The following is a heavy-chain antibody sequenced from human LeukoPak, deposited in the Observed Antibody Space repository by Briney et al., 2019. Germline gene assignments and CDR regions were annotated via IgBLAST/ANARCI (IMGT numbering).Heavy chain of an antibody. CDR1: GFTFSNAW. CDR3: TTXAAAGDYCYYYYMDV. J-gene: IGHJ6*03. D-gene: IGHD6-13*01. Sequence: PGGSLRLSCAASGFTFSNAWMSWVRQAPGKGLEWVGRIKSKTDGGTTDYAAPVKGRFTISRDDSKNTLYLQMNSLKTEDTAVYYCTTXAAAGDYCYYYYMDVWGKGTTVTVSS. V-gene: IGHV3-15*01. CDR2: IKSKTDGGTT.